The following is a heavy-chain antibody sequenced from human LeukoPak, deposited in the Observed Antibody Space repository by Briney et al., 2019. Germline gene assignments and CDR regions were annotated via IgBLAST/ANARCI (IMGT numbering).Heavy chain of an antibody. CDR1: GFTVSSND. V-gene: IGHV3-53*01. D-gene: IGHD3-10*01. Sequence: GGSLRLSCAASGFTVSSNDMSWVRQAPGKGLEWVSVIYSGGSTYYADSVKGRFTISRDNSKNTLYLQMNSLRAEDTAVYYCAAVRGAYYYYGMDVWGQGTTVTVSS. CDR2: IYSGGST. J-gene: IGHJ6*02. CDR3: AAVRGAYYYYGMDV.